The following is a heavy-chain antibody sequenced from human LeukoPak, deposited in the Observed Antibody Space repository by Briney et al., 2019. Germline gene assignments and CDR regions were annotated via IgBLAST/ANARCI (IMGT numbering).Heavy chain of an antibody. CDR3: ATNTGTVFDY. Sequence: SETLSLTCTVSGGSNSSYYWSWIRQPPGKGLEWIGYIYYSGSTNYNPSLKSRVTISVDTSKNQFSLNVTSVTAADTAVYYCATNTGTVFDYWGQGALVTVSS. CDR2: IYYSGST. CDR1: GGSNSSYY. D-gene: IGHD7-27*01. J-gene: IGHJ4*02. V-gene: IGHV4-59*01.